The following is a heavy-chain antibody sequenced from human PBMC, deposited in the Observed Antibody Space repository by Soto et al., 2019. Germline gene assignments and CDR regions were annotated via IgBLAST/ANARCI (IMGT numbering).Heavy chain of an antibody. CDR3: TTQGFGILHGLVDV. D-gene: IGHD3-10*01. J-gene: IGHJ6*02. CDR1: GGSISSGGYS. V-gene: IGHV4-30-2*01. Sequence: PSETLSLTCAVSGGSISSGGYSWSWIRQPPGKGLEWIGYIYHSGSTYYNPSLKSRVTISVDRSKNQFSLKLSSVTAADTAVYYCTTQGFGILHGLVDVWGQGTTVTVSS. CDR2: IYHSGST.